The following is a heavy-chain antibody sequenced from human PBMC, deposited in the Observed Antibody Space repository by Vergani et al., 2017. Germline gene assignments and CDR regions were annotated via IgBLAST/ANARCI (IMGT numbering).Heavy chain of an antibody. V-gene: IGHV1-2*02. J-gene: IGHJ6*02. CDR3: ASTGVYCSSTSCYDGYYYYYGMDV. D-gene: IGHD2-2*01. Sequence: QVQLVQSGAEVKKPGASVKVSCKASGYTFTGYYMHWVRQAPGQGLEWMGWINPNSGGTNYAQKFQGRVTMTRDTSISTAYMELSRLRSDDTAVYYCASTGVYCSSTSCYDGYYYYYGMDVWGQGTTVTVSS. CDR2: INPNSGGT. CDR1: GYTFTGYY.